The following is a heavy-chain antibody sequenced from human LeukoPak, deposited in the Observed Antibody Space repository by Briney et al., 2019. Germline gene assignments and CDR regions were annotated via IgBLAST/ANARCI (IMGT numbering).Heavy chain of an antibody. CDR2: IYYSGST. D-gene: IGHD3-10*01. CDR1: GGSISSGGYS. CDR3: ARGRRPRGGVRGVISNWFDP. Sequence: PSETLSLTCTVSGGSISSGGYSWSWIRQHPGKGLEWIGYIYYSGSTYYNPSLKSRVTISVDTSKNQFSLKLSSVTAADTAVYYCARGRRPRGGVRGVISNWFDPWGQGTLVTVSS. J-gene: IGHJ5*02. V-gene: IGHV4-31*03.